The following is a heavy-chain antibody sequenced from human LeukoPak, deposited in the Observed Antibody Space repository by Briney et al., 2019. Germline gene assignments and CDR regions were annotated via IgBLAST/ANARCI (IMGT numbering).Heavy chain of an antibody. D-gene: IGHD5-12*01. CDR2: ISSSGSTI. V-gene: IGHV3-48*03. CDR1: GFTFSSYE. J-gene: IGHJ6*02. CDR3: ARGWIDGMDV. Sequence: GGSLRLSCAASGFTFSSYEMNWVRQAPGKGLEWLSYISSSGSTIYYADSVKGRFTISRDNAKNSLYLQMNSLRAEDTAVYYCARGWIDGMDVWGQGTTVTVSS.